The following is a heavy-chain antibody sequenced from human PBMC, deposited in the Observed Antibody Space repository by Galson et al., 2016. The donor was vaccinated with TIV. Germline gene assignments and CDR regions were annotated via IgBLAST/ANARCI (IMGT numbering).Heavy chain of an antibody. CDR3: ARETYGDSDNYDAFDF. Sequence: TLSLTCSVSGVSISSGFSYWNWVRQSPGQGLEWIGYIHFTGRTYYNPSFQSRVSISVDTSKSQFSLNLRSVTAADTAVYFCARETYGDSDNYDAFDFWGRGTMVAVSS. J-gene: IGHJ3*01. CDR2: IHFTGRT. CDR1: GVSISSGFSY. V-gene: IGHV4-31*03. D-gene: IGHD4-17*01.